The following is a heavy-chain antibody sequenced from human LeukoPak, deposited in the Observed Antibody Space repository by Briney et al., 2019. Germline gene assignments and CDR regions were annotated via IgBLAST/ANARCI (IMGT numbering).Heavy chain of an antibody. D-gene: IGHD6-6*01. CDR1: GGTFSSYA. V-gene: IGHV1-69*13. CDR3: ASSSRPTPSYYYYGMDV. CDR2: IIPIFGTA. J-gene: IGHJ6*02. Sequence: SVKVSCKASGGTFSSYAISWVRQAPGQGLEWMGGIIPIFGTANYAQKFQGRVTITADESTSTAYMELSSLRSEDTAVYYRASSSRPTPSYYYYGMDVWGQGTTVTVSS.